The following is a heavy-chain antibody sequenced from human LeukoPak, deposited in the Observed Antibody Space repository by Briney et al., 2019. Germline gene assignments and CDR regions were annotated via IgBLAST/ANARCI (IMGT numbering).Heavy chain of an antibody. Sequence: ASVKVSCKASGYTFTDYYIHWVRQAPGQGLEWMGWINPYSGGTNYAQKLQGRVTMTRDTSISTAYMELGRLRSDDTAVYYCARAPFDTAMVDFDCWGQGTLVTVSS. V-gene: IGHV1-2*02. J-gene: IGHJ4*02. CDR3: ARAPFDTAMVDFDC. CDR2: INPYSGGT. D-gene: IGHD5-18*01. CDR1: GYTFTDYY.